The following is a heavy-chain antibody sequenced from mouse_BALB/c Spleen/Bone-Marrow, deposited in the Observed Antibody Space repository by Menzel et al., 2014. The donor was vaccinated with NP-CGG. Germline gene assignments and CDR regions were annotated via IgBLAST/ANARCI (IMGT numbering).Heavy chain of an antibody. CDR1: GYSFTGYF. CDR2: INPYNGDP. Sequence: VQLQQPGPELVKPGASVKISCKASGYSFTGYFMNRMKQSHGKSLEWIGRINPYNGDPFYNQKFKGKATLTVDKSSSTAYMELLSLTSEDFAVYYCGRGNYDYDSWFGYWGQGTLVTVSA. J-gene: IGHJ3*01. V-gene: IGHV1-37*01. D-gene: IGHD2-4*01. CDR3: GRGNYDYDSWFGY.